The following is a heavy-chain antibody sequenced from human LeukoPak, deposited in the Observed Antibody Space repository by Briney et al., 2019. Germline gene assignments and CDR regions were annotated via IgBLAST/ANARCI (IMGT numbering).Heavy chain of an antibody. J-gene: IGHJ4*02. V-gene: IGHV3-21*01. CDR2: ITSSSSHT. CDR1: GFTFSNAW. CDR3: ASEGVVGVTAHFDY. Sequence: GGSLRLSCAASGFTFSNAWMSWVRQAPGKGLEWVSSITSSSSHTFYADSVKGRFTISRDNAKSSLYLQMNNLRADDTAVYYCASEGVVGVTAHFDYWGQGTLVTVSS. D-gene: IGHD1-26*01.